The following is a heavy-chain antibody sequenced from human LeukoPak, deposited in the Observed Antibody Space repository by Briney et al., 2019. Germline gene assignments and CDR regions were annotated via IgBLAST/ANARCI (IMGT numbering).Heavy chain of an antibody. J-gene: IGHJ4*02. CDR3: ARGPAAMWEFLR. D-gene: IGHD2-2*01. CDR1: GFTFSSYS. V-gene: IGHV3-30*03. Sequence: PGGSLRLSCAASGFTFSSYSMNWVRQAPGKGLEWVAVISYDGSNKYYADSVKGRFTISRDNSKNTLYLQMNSLRVEDTAVYYCARGPAAMWEFLRWGQGTLVTVSS. CDR2: ISYDGSNK.